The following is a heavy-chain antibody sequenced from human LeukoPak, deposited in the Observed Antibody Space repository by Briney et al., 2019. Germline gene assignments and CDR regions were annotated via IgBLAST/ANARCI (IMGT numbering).Heavy chain of an antibody. CDR2: IYTSGYT. Sequence: SETLSLTCTVSGGSISSYYWSWIRQPAGKGLEWIGRIYTSGYTNYNASLKSRVTMSIDIYKNQFSLRLDSVTAADTAVYYCAGISVTGGDWFDPWGQGTLVTVSS. V-gene: IGHV4-4*07. D-gene: IGHD6-19*01. CDR1: GGSISSYY. CDR3: AGISVTGGDWFDP. J-gene: IGHJ5*02.